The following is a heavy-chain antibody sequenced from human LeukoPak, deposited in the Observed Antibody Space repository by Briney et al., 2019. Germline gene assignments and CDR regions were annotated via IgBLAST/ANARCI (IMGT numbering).Heavy chain of an antibody. V-gene: IGHV7-4-1*02. CDR1: GYTFTSYY. CDR2: INTNTGNP. Sequence: ASVKVSCKASGYTFTSYYIHWVRQAPGQGLEWMGWINTNTGNPTYAQGFTGRFVFSLDTSVSTAYLQISSLKAEDTAVYYCARDIGYSSKRYALDIWGQGTMVTVSS. J-gene: IGHJ3*02. D-gene: IGHD6-13*01. CDR3: ARDIGYSSKRYALDI.